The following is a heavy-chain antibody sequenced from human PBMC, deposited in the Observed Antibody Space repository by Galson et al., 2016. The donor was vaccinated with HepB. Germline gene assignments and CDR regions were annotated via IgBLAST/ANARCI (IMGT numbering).Heavy chain of an antibody. CDR3: ARGEDELLYSVEAPHHYYGMDV. D-gene: IGHD2-2*02. Sequence: SETLSLTCAVYGGSFSGYYWSWIRQPPGKGLEWIGEINHSGSTNYNPSLKSRVTISVDTSKNQFSLKLRSVTAADTAVYYCARGEDELLYSVEAPHHYYGMDVWGQGILVIVSS. CDR2: INHSGST. V-gene: IGHV4-34*01. J-gene: IGHJ6*02. CDR1: GGSFSGYY.